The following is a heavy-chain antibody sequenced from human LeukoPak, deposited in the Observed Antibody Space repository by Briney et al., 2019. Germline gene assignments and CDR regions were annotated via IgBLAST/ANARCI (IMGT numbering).Heavy chain of an antibody. J-gene: IGHJ4*02. CDR3: ARDRYYDSSGYYLPFDY. CDR1: GFTFSSYW. CDR2: INSDGSST. Sequence: PGGSLRLSCAASGFTFSSYWMHWVRQAPGKGLVWVSRINSDGSSTSYADSVKGRFTISRDNAKNTLYLQMNSLRAEDTAVYYCARDRYYDSSGYYLPFDYWGQGTLVTVSS. V-gene: IGHV3-74*01. D-gene: IGHD3-22*01.